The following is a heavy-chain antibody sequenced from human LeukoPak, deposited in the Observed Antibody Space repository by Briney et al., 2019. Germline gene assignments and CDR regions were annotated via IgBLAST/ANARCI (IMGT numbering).Heavy chain of an antibody. CDR3: ARSPPGNVFDY. CDR2: INPSGGST. V-gene: IGHV1-46*01. CDR1: GYTFTSYY. Sequence: GASVKVSCKAPGYTFTSYYMHWVRQAPGQGLEWMGIINPSGGSTSYAQKFQGRVTMTRDTSTSTVYMELSSLRSEDTAVYYCARSPPGNVFDYWGQGTLVTVSS. D-gene: IGHD1-1*01. J-gene: IGHJ4*02.